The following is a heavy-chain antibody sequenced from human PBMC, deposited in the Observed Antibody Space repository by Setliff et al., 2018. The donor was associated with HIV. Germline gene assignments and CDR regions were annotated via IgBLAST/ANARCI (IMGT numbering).Heavy chain of an antibody. Sequence: GALVKVSCKSSAGRFSIFAINWVRQAPGQGREWMGGMMTIFSTANHARKFQGKVTITKDESTGTAYMKRSNLRSEDTAVYCWAAEGAGGSYQRASALDVWGQGTMVTVSS. CDR1: AGRFSIFA. CDR2: MMTIFSTA. J-gene: IGHJ3*01. CDR3: AAEGAGGSYQRASALDV. V-gene: IGHV1-69*05. D-gene: IGHD1-26*01.